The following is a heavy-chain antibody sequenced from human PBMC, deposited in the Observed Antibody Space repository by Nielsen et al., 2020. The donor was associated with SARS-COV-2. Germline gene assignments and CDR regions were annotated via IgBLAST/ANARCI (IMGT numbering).Heavy chain of an antibody. CDR2: IGTAGDT. D-gene: IGHD3-10*01. CDR3: ARAGGVYGSGSYYNRYYYYGMDV. V-gene: IGHV3-13*01. CDR1: GFTFSSYD. Sequence: GGSLRLSCAASGFTFSSYDMHWVRQATGKGLEWVSAIGTAGDTYYPGSVEGRFTISRENAKHSLYLQMNSLRSGDTAVYLCARAGGVYGSGSYYNRYYYYGMDVWGQGTTVTVSS. J-gene: IGHJ6*02.